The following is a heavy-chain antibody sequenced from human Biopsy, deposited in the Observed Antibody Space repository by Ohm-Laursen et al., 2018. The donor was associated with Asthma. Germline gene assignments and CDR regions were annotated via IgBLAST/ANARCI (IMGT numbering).Heavy chain of an antibody. CDR1: GFTFSSYA. CDR2: ISGSGGST. Sequence: SLRLSCAASGFTFSSYALSWVRQAPWKGLEWVSAISGSGGSTYYADSVKGRFTISRDNSKNTLYLQMNSLRAEDTAVYYCATFPYSDSLPLDYWGQGTLVTVSS. V-gene: IGHV3-23*01. D-gene: IGHD4-11*01. CDR3: ATFPYSDSLPLDY. J-gene: IGHJ4*02.